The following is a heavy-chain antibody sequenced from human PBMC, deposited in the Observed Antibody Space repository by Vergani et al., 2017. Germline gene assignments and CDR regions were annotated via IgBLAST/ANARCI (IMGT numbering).Heavy chain of an antibody. D-gene: IGHD4-17*01. V-gene: IGHV3-30*18. Sequence: QVQLVQSGAEVKKPGASVKVSCKASGYTFSSYGMHWVRQAPGKGLEWVAVISYDGSNKYYADSVKGRFTISRDNSKNTLYLQMNSLRAEDTAVYYCAKDLMTTVTTYFDYWGQGTLVTVSS. J-gene: IGHJ4*02. CDR2: ISYDGSNK. CDR3: AKDLMTTVTTYFDY. CDR1: GYTFSSYG.